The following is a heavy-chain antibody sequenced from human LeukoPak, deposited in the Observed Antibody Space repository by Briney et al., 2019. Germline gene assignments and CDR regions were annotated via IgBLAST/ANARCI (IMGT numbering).Heavy chain of an antibody. CDR3: ARDRGYGDRFDY. CDR1: GGSISSYY. D-gene: IGHD4-17*01. Sequence: SETLSLTCTVSGGSISSYYWSWIRQPPGKGLEWIGYIYYSGSTNYNPSLKSRVTISVDTSKNQFSLKLSSVTAADTAVHYCARDRGYGDRFDYWGQGTLVTVSS. V-gene: IGHV4-59*01. CDR2: IYYSGST. J-gene: IGHJ4*02.